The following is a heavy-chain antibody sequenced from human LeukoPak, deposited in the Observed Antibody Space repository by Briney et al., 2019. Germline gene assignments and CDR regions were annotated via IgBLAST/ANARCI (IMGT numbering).Heavy chain of an antibody. D-gene: IGHD2-15*01. V-gene: IGHV3-23*01. CDR2: ISGSGGST. J-gene: IGHJ4*02. CDR1: GFTFSSYA. CDR3: AKDGYCSGGSCYKGDY. Sequence: GGSLRLSXAASGFTFSSYAMSWVRQAPGKGLEWVSAISGSGGSTYYADSVKGWFTISRDNSKNTLYLQMNSLRAEDTAVYYCAKDGYCSGGSCYKGDYWGQGTLVTVSS.